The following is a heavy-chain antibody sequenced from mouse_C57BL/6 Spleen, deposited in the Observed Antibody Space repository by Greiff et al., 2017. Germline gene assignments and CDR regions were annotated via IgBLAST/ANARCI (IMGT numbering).Heavy chain of an antibody. D-gene: IGHD1-1*01. CDR1: GFNIKNTY. Sequence: LVESVAELVRPGASVKLSCTASGFNIKNTYMHWVKQRPEQGLEWIGRIDPANGNTKYAPKFQGKATITADTSSNTAYLQLSSLTSEDTAIYYCARDYYYGSSYYFDYWGQGTTITVSS. J-gene: IGHJ2*01. CDR2: IDPANGNT. CDR3: ARDYYYGSSYYFDY. V-gene: IGHV14-3*01.